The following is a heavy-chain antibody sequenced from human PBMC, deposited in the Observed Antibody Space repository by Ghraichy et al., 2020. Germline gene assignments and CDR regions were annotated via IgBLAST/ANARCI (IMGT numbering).Heavy chain of an antibody. CDR3: ARVITGIDYGMDV. V-gene: IGHV1-2*02. D-gene: IGHD1-20*01. CDR2: INPNSGGT. J-gene: IGHJ6*02. Sequence: ASVKVSCKASGYTFTGYYMHWVRQAPGQGLEWMGWINPNSGGTNYAQKFQGRVTMTRDTSISTAYMELSRLRSDDTAVYYCARVITGIDYGMDVWGQGTTVTVSS. CDR1: GYTFTGYY.